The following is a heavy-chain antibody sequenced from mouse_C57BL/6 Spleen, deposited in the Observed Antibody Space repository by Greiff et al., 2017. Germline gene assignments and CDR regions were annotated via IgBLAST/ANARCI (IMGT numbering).Heavy chain of an antibody. CDR1: GYTFTDYY. D-gene: IGHD1-1*02. V-gene: IGHV1-26*01. Sequence: VQLQQSGPELVKPGASVKISCKASGYTFTDYYMNWVKQSHGKSLEWIGDINPNNGGTSYNQKFKGKATLTVDKSSSTAYMELRSLTSEDSAVYYCARRDYALDYWGQGTTLTVSS. CDR3: ARRDYALDY. J-gene: IGHJ2*01. CDR2: INPNNGGT.